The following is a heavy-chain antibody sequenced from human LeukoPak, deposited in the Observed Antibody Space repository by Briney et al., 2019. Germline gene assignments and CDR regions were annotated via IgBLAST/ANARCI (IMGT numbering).Heavy chain of an antibody. V-gene: IGHV4-59*12. CDR3: ARSGVDTAMVTHYFDY. CDR2: IYYSGST. Sequence: SETLSLTCTVSGGSISSYYWSWIRQPPGKGLEWIGYIYYSGSTNYNPSLKSRVTISVDTSKNQFSLKLSSVAAADTAVYYCARSGVDTAMVTHYFDYWGQGTLVTVSS. D-gene: IGHD5-18*01. J-gene: IGHJ4*02. CDR1: GGSISSYY.